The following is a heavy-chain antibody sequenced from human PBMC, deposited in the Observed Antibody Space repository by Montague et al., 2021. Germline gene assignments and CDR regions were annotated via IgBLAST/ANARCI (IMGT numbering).Heavy chain of an antibody. J-gene: IGHJ3*01. CDR1: GDSMNTYR. V-gene: IGHV4-59*01. CDR2: IYFSGNT. D-gene: IGHD1-26*01. Sequence: SETLSLTCTVSGDSMNTYRWYWIWLPPGKGMEWNGYIYFSGNTNYNPSLTSRFTISVDTSRNQFSLEVRSVTAADTAKYYCAREWSAFDFWGQGIMVTVSS. CDR3: AREWSAFDF.